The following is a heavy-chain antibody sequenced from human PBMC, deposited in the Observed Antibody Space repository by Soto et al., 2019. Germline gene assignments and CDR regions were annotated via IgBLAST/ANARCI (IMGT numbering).Heavy chain of an antibody. CDR3: ARGGTTVTTGIFDY. CDR2: IIPIFGTA. CDR1: GGTFSSYA. D-gene: IGHD4-17*01. V-gene: IGHV1-69*13. J-gene: IGHJ4*02. Sequence: SVKVSCKASGGTFSSYAISWVRQAPGQGLGWMGGIIPIFGTANYAQKFQGRVTITADESTSTAYMELSSLRSEDTAVYYCARGGTTVTTGIFDYWGQGTLVTVSS.